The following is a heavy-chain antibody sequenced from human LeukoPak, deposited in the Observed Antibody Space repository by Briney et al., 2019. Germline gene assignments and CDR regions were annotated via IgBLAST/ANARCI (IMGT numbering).Heavy chain of an antibody. D-gene: IGHD3-16*01. CDR3: AKDPDRGGGYNWFDP. Sequence: GSLRLSCAASGFTFSSYGMSWVRQAPGKGLEWVSAISGSGGSSYYADSVKGRFTISRDNSKNTLYLQMNSLRAEDTAVYYCAKDPDRGGGYNWFDPWGQGTLVTVSS. J-gene: IGHJ5*02. CDR1: GFTFSSYG. V-gene: IGHV3-23*01. CDR2: ISGSGGSS.